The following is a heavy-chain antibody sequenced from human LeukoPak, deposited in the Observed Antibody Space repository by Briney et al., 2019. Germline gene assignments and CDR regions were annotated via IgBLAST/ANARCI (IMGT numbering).Heavy chain of an antibody. V-gene: IGHV3-9*01. Sequence: GGSLRLSCAASGFTFDDYAMHWVRQAPGKGLEWVSGISWNSGSIGYADSMKGRFTISRDNAKNSLYLQVNSLRAEDTALYYCAKDSTDAVITYFDYWGQGTLVTVSS. CDR2: ISWNSGSI. D-gene: IGHD3-16*02. CDR3: AKDSTDAVITYFDY. J-gene: IGHJ4*02. CDR1: GFTFDDYA.